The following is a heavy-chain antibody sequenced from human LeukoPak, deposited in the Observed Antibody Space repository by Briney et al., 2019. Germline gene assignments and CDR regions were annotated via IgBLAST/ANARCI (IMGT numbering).Heavy chain of an antibody. CDR2: INWNGVST. CDR1: GFTFDDYG. Sequence: GGSLRLACAASGFTFDDYGMSWVRQAPGKGLEWVSFINWNGVSTDYADSVKGRFTISRDNAKNSLFLQMNSLRAEDTALYYCAREDGFCSGGSCYQHWGQGTLVTVSS. V-gene: IGHV3-20*04. CDR3: AREDGFCSGGSCYQH. D-gene: IGHD2-15*01. J-gene: IGHJ1*01.